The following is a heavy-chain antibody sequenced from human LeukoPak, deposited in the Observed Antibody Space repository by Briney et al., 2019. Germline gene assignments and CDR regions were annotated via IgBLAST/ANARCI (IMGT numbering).Heavy chain of an antibody. J-gene: IGHJ3*02. CDR2: ISAYNGNT. CDR1: GYTFTSYG. D-gene: IGHD3-10*01. Sequence: GAAVKVSCKASGYTFTSYGISWVRQAPGQGLEWMGWISAYNGNTNYAQKLQGRVTMTTDTSTSTAYMELRSLRSDDTAVYYCAKGSGSYYNLDAFDIWGQGTMVTVSS. V-gene: IGHV1-18*01. CDR3: AKGSGSYYNLDAFDI.